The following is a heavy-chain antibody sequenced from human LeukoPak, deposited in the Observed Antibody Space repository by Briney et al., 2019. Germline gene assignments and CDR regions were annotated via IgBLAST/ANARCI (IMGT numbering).Heavy chain of an antibody. D-gene: IGHD6-13*01. V-gene: IGHV3-33*01. Sequence: GGSLRLSCAASGFTFSSYGMHWVRQAPGKGLEWVAVIWYDGSNKYYADSVKVRFTISRDNSKNTLYLQMNSLRAEDTAVYYCARDSIAAAGDYYYGMDVWGQGTTVTVSS. CDR3: ARDSIAAAGDYYYGMDV. CDR1: GFTFSSYG. CDR2: IWYDGSNK. J-gene: IGHJ6*02.